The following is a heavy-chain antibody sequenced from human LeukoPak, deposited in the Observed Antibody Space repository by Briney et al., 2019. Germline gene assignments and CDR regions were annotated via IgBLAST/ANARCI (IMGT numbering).Heavy chain of an antibody. CDR2: IWYDGSNK. V-gene: IGHV3-33*01. Sequence: GGSLRLSCAASGFTFSSYGMHWVRQAPGKGLEWVAVIWYDGSNKYYADSVKGRFTISRDNSKNTLYLQMNGLRAEDTAVYYCARDRSSWNWFDPWGQGTLVTVSS. CDR1: GFTFSSYG. D-gene: IGHD6-13*01. CDR3: ARDRSSWNWFDP. J-gene: IGHJ5*02.